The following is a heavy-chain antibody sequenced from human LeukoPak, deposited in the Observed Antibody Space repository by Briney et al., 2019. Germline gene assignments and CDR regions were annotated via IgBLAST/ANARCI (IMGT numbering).Heavy chain of an antibody. Sequence: SETLSLTCTVSGGSISSSSYHWGWIRQPPGKGLEWIGSIYYSGSTYYNPSLKSRVTISVDTSKNQFSLKLSSVAAADTAVYYCARLKVGATSWFDPWGQGTLVTVSS. D-gene: IGHD1-26*01. CDR2: IYYSGST. V-gene: IGHV4-39*01. J-gene: IGHJ5*02. CDR1: GGSISSSSYH. CDR3: ARLKVGATSWFDP.